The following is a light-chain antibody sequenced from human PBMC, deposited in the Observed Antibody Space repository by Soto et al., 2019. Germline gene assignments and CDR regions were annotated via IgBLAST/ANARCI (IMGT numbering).Light chain of an antibody. V-gene: IGKV1-5*03. J-gene: IGKJ4*01. CDR3: HQYNSYST. CDR2: KAS. Sequence: DSLLISFASALFESVGDKVTITCRASESVDRWLAWYQQKPGKAPKLLIYKASTLENGVPSRFRGSGSGTEFTLTISSLQPDDFATYYCHQYNSYSTFGGGTKV. CDR1: ESVDRW.